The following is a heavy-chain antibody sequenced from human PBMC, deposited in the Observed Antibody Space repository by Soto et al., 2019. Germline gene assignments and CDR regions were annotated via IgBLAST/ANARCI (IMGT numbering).Heavy chain of an antibody. V-gene: IGHV1-24*01. Sequence: ASVKVSCKVSGYTLTELSMHWVRQAPGKGLEWMGGFDPEDGETIYAQKFQGRVTMTEDTSTDTAYMELSSLRSEDTAVYYCETVPRRSHIFDYWGQGTLVTVSS. CDR2: FDPEDGET. J-gene: IGHJ4*02. D-gene: IGHD2-21*01. CDR3: ETVPRRSHIFDY. CDR1: GYTLTELS.